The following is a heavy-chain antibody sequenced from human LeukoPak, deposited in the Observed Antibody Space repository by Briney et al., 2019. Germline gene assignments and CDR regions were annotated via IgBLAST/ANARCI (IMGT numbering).Heavy chain of an antibody. D-gene: IGHD1-14*01. J-gene: IGHJ3*02. V-gene: IGHV7-4-1*02. CDR3: PRSGIHAIDI. CDR1: GYTFTSYS. CDR2: CNTKTGNP. Sequence: ASVKVSYKASGYTFTSYSKQWVRQAPGQGLESGGWCNTKTGNPTYPQPFTERSVFSLSTPVRTPHLPVSSLKAGDAAVCYCPRSGIHAIDIWGQGTMVTVSS.